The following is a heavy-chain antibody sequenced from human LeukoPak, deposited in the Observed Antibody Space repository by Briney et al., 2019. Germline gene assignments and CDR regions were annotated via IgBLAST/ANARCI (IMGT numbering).Heavy chain of an antibody. CDR3: AKDIGSTVTYYFDY. CDR2: ISWNSGSI. Sequence: GGSLRLSCAASGFTFDDYAMHWVRQAPGKGLEWVSGISWNSGSIGYADSVKGRFTISRDNAKTSLYLQMNSLRAEDMALYYCAKDIGSTVTYYFDYWGQGTLVTVSS. V-gene: IGHV3-9*03. D-gene: IGHD4-17*01. J-gene: IGHJ4*02. CDR1: GFTFDDYA.